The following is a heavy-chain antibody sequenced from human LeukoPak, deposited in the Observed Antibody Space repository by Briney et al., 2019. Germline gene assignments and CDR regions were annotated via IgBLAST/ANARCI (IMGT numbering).Heavy chain of an antibody. CDR3: ARDRGGATD. V-gene: IGHV3-30-3*01. Sequence: GGPLRLSCAASGFTFSSYAMHWVRQAPGKGLEWVAVISYDGSNKYYADSVKGRFTISRDNSKNTLYLQMNSLRAEDTAVYYCARDRGGATDWGQGTLVTVSS. CDR1: GFTFSSYA. CDR2: ISYDGSNK. D-gene: IGHD1-26*01. J-gene: IGHJ4*02.